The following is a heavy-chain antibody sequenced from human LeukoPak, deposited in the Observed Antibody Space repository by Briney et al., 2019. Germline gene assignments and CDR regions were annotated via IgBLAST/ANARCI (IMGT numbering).Heavy chain of an antibody. D-gene: IGHD3-10*01. CDR2: IYYSGST. J-gene: IGHJ3*02. CDR3: ARYPPPSYYYGSGNSVAFDI. Sequence: SETLSLTCTVSGGSISSYYWSWIRQPPGKGLEWIGYIYYSGSTNYNPSLKSRVTISVDTSKKQFSLKLSSVTAADTAVYYCARYPPPSYYYGSGNSVAFDIWGQGTMVTVSS. V-gene: IGHV4-59*08. CDR1: GGSISSYY.